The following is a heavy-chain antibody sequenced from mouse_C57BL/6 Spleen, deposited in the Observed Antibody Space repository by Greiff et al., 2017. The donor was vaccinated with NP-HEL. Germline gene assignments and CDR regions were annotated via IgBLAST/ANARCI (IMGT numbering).Heavy chain of an antibody. CDR2: IDPNSGGT. D-gene: IGHD1-1*01. J-gene: IGHJ4*01. Sequence: QVQLQQPGAELVKPGASVKLSCKASGYTFTSYWMHWVKQRPGRGLEWIGRIDPNSGGTKYNEKFKSKATLTVDKPSSTAYMQLSSLTSEDSAVYYCAREDYYGSTLGDYYAMDYWGQGTSVTVSS. V-gene: IGHV1-72*01. CDR3: AREDYYGSTLGDYYAMDY. CDR1: GYTFTSYW.